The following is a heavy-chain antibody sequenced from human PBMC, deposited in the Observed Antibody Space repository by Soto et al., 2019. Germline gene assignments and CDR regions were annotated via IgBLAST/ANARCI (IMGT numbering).Heavy chain of an antibody. J-gene: IGHJ4*02. Sequence: SETLSLTCAVYGGSFSGYYWSWVRQPPGKGLEWIGEINHSGSTNYNPSLKSRVTISVDTSKNQFSLKLSSVTAADTAVYYCASYPKLLELLYWGQGXLVTVYS. V-gene: IGHV4-34*01. CDR1: GGSFSGYY. D-gene: IGHD1-7*01. CDR3: ASYPKLLELLY. CDR2: INHSGST.